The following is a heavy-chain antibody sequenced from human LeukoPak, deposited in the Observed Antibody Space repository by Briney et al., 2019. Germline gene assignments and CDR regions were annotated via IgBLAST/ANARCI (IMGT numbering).Heavy chain of an antibody. V-gene: IGHV5-51*01. J-gene: IGHJ4*02. Sequence: GESLKICWKGSGYSCTSYWIGCVRQMAGKGLEWVGIIYPGASATTYSPSFQGQVPIPADKSISNAYPQRSSLKPSDTAMYYCARLRAVGAMDYWGQGTLVTVSS. CDR1: GYSCTSYW. CDR3: ARLRAVGAMDY. D-gene: IGHD1-26*01. CDR2: IYPGASAT.